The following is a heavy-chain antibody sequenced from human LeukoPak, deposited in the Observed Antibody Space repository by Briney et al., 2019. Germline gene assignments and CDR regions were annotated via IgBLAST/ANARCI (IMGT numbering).Heavy chain of an antibody. J-gene: IGHJ4*02. CDR1: GFTFSNYG. D-gene: IGHD3-16*01. CDR3: ARVILALTYYDYVWGSYGGYYFDY. V-gene: IGHV3-23*01. CDR2: ITGSGGST. Sequence: PGGSLRLSCAASGFTFSNYGLSWVRQAPGKGLEWVSGITGSGGSTYYADSVKGRFTISRDNSKNTLYLQMNSLRAEDTAVYYCARVILALTYYDYVWGSYGGYYFDYWGQGTLVTVSS.